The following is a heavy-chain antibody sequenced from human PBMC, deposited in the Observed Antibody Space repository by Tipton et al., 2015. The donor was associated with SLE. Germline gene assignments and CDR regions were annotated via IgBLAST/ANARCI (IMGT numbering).Heavy chain of an antibody. J-gene: IGHJ4*02. D-gene: IGHD6-19*01. V-gene: IGHV4-39*07. CDR2: MYYSGST. CDR1: GGSISSSSYY. Sequence: TLSLTCTVSGGSISSSSYYWDWIRQPPGKGLERIGSMYYSGSTYYNPSRKSRVTISIDTSKNQFSLKLSSMTAADTAVYYCARHERWPHFDYWGQGTLVTVSS. CDR3: ARHERWPHFDY.